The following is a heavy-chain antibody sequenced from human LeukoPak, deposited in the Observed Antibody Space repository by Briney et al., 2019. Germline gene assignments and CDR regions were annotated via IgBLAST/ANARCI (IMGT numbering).Heavy chain of an antibody. CDR3: TTDSSGWYYFDY. CDR1: GFTFSNAW. D-gene: IGHD6-19*01. CDR2: IKSKTDGGTT. V-gene: IGHV3-15*01. J-gene: IGHJ4*02. Sequence: GGSLRLSCAASGFTFSNAWMSWVRQAPGKGLEWVGRIKSKTDGGTTDYAAPVKGRFTISRDDSKNTLYLQMNSLKTEDTVVYYCTTDSSGWYYFDYWGQGTLVTVSS.